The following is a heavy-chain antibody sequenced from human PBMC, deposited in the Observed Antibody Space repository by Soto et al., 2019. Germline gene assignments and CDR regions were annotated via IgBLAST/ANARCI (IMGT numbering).Heavy chain of an antibody. CDR1: GFTFSSYG. CDR3: AKDPRWDTAMVSADY. CDR2: ISYDGSNK. J-gene: IGHJ4*02. Sequence: PGGSLRLSCAASGFTFSSYGMHWVRQAPGKGLEWVAVISYDGSNKYYADSVKGRFTISRDNSKNTLYLQMNSLRAEDTAVYYCAKDPRWDTAMVSADYWGQGTLVTVSS. V-gene: IGHV3-30*18. D-gene: IGHD5-18*01.